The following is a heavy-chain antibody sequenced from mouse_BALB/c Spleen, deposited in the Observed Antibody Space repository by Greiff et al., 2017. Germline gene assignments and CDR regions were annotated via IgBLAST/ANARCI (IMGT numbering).Heavy chain of an antibody. V-gene: IGHV5-17*02. CDR3: ARSDYLYAMDY. CDR1: GFTFSSFG. CDR2: ISSGSSTI. D-gene: IGHD2-13*01. J-gene: IGHJ4*01. Sequence: EVQGVESGGGLVQPGGSRKLSCAASGFTFSSFGMHWVRQAPEKGLEWVAYISSGSSTIYYADTVKGRFTISRDNPKNTLFLQMTSLRSEDTAMYYCARSDYLYAMDYWGQGTSVTVSS.